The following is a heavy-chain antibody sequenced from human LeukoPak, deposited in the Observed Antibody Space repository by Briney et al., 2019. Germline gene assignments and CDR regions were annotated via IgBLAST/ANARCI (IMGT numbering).Heavy chain of an antibody. CDR3: AARDNGNDLLSYHGMDV. Sequence: SVKVSCKASGGSLRRYVFAWVRQAPGQGLEWMGGIMPVLDTGSYAQGFQGRVTTTADRSTSTAYMELRSLRPEDTALYYCAARDNGNDLLSYHGMDVWGNGTTVTVSS. CDR2: IMPVLDTG. V-gene: IGHV1-69*06. D-gene: IGHD1-1*01. CDR1: GGSLRRYV. J-gene: IGHJ6*04.